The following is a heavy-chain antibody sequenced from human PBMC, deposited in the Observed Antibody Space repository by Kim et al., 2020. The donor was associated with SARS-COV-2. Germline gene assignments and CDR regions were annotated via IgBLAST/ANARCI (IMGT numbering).Heavy chain of an antibody. CDR2: INHSGST. Sequence: SETLSLTCAVYGGSFSGYYWSWIRQPPGKGLEWIGEINHSGSTNYNPSLKSRVTISVDTSKNQFSLKLSSVTAADTAVYYCARLRGRRMYYYYYGMDVWGQGTTVTVSS. CDR3: ARLRGRRMYYYYYGMDV. V-gene: IGHV4-34*01. D-gene: IGHD3-16*01. J-gene: IGHJ6*02. CDR1: GGSFSGYY.